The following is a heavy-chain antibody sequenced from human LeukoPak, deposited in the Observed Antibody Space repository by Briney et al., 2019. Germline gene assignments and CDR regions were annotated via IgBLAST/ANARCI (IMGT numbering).Heavy chain of an antibody. CDR2: IYHSGST. D-gene: IGHD2-21*01. V-gene: IGHV4-30-2*05. Sequence: SETLSLTCAVSGGSISSGGYSWSWIRQPPGKGLEWIGYIYHSGSTYYNPSLKSRVTISVDTSKNQFSLKLSSVTAADTAVYYCATCDTYYYYYGMDVWGQGTTVTVSS. CDR1: GGSISSGGYS. J-gene: IGHJ6*02. CDR3: ATCDTYYYYYGMDV.